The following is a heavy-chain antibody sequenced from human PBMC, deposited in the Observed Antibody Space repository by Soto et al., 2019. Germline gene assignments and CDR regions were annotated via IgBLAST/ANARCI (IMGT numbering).Heavy chain of an antibody. CDR3: ATAHWYYGEGLDL. CDR2: INHSGST. Sequence: QVQLQQWGAGLLKPSETLSLTCAVYGGSFSGYYWSWIRQPPGKGLEWIGEINHSGSTNYNPSLKSRVTISVDTSTNQSPLMQRSVTAADAAVYYCATAHWYYGEGLDLWGQGTTVTVSS. CDR1: GGSFSGYY. V-gene: IGHV4-34*01. J-gene: IGHJ6*02. D-gene: IGHD4-17*01.